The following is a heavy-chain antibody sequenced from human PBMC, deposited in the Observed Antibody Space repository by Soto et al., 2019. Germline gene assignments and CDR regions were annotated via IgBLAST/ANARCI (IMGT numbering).Heavy chain of an antibody. J-gene: IGHJ6*02. D-gene: IGHD6-19*01. Sequence: EVQLVESGGGLVQPGGSLRLSCAASGLIFSDYHMDWVRQAPGKGLELVGRIRRKATSYTTEYAASVKGRFTISRDYSKNSLYLQMNSLKTEDTAVYYCAMLGGWSGGSNDMDVWGQGTTVTVSS. CDR1: GLIFSDYH. CDR3: AMLGGWSGGSNDMDV. CDR2: IRRKATSYTT. V-gene: IGHV3-72*01.